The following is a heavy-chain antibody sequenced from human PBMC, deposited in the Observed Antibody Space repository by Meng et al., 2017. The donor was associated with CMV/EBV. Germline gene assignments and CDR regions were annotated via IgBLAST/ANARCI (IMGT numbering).Heavy chain of an antibody. J-gene: IGHJ6*02. CDR3: ARGPRLRRLFPPPRPYYYYYGMDV. Sequence: ASVKVSCKASGYTFTSYDINWVRQATGQGLEWMGWMNPNSGNTGYAQKFQGRVTMTRNTSIGTAYMELSSLRSEDTAVYYCARGPRLRRLFPPPRPYYYYYGMDVWGQGTTVTVSS. V-gene: IGHV1-8*01. CDR1: GYTFTSYD. CDR2: MNPNSGNT. D-gene: IGHD3-22*01.